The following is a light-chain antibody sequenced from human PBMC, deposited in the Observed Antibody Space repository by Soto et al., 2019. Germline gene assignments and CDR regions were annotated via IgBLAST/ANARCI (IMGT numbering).Light chain of an antibody. CDR1: QSVTDNY. CDR3: QQYSRAPLT. CDR2: GAS. J-gene: IGKJ1*01. V-gene: IGKV3-20*01. Sequence: IVLTQSPATLPFSQGERATLSCRASQSVTDNYLASYQQKPGQAPRLVISGASCRTSGSPDRFSASGSGTDFTLTISRLEPEDFAVYYCQQYSRAPLTFGQGTKVDIK.